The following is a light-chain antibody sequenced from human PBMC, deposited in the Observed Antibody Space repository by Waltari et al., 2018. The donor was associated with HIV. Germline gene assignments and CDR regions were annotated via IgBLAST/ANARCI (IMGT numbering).Light chain of an antibody. Sequence: SYVLSQPPSVSVAPGQTATIPCGGDSIGSKSVQWYQQRPGQAPLLVLYDDRDRPSGIPERFSGSNSGNMATLTITRVAVVDEADYYCQVWDESTDYVMVFGGGTKLPVL. V-gene: IGLV3-21*02. CDR3: QVWDESTDYVMV. CDR2: DDR. CDR1: SIGSKS. J-gene: IGLJ3*02.